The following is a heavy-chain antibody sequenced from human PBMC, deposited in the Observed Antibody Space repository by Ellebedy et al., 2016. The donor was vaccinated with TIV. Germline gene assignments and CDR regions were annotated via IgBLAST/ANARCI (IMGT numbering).Heavy chain of an antibody. V-gene: IGHV3-21*01. Sequence: GESLKISCAASGFTFSISSMTWVRQRPGKGLEWVATVSRGREAYYADPFKGRFFISRDNDLNSVFLQLNNLRVEDTAVYYCSRDGREWSRDCWGQGTLVTVSS. D-gene: IGHD3-3*01. CDR1: GFTFSISS. CDR3: SRDGREWSRDC. CDR2: VSRGREA. J-gene: IGHJ4*02.